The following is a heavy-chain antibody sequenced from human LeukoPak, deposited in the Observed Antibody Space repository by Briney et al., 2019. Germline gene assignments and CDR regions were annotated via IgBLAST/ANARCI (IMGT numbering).Heavy chain of an antibody. Sequence: AAVNVSCKASGYTFTSWGISWVRQAPGQGREWMGWISAYNGNTNYAQKLHGRVTMTTHPSTTTAYLEPRNLTSDHTAVYYCARAAGQWLVSPFDYWGQGTLVTVSS. CDR1: GYTFTSWG. D-gene: IGHD6-19*01. CDR3: ARAAGQWLVSPFDY. CDR2: ISAYNGNT. J-gene: IGHJ4*02. V-gene: IGHV1-18*01.